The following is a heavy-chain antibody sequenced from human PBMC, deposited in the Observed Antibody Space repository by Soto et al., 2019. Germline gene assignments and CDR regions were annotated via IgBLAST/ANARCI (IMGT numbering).Heavy chain of an antibody. D-gene: IGHD2-2*01. Sequence: SETLSLTCTVSGGSISSGGSYWGWIRQPPGKGLEWIGYIYYSGNTYFNPPLKSRVTLSVDTSKNQFSLNLSSVTAADTAVYYCVRYCSTTKCPFDYWGQGILVTVSS. V-gene: IGHV4-30-4*01. CDR2: IYYSGNT. J-gene: IGHJ4*02. CDR1: GGSISSGGSY. CDR3: VRYCSTTKCPFDY.